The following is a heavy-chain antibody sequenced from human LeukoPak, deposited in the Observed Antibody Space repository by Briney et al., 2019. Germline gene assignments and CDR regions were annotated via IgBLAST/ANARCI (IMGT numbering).Heavy chain of an antibody. J-gene: IGHJ4*02. V-gene: IGHV1-2*02. CDR1: GYTFTGYY. CDR3: ARGGGSYSAIDY. CDR2: INPNSGGT. D-gene: IGHD1-26*01. Sequence: GASVKVSCKASGYTFTGYYMHWVRQAPGQGLEWMGWINPNSGGTNYAQKLQGRVTMTTDTSTSTAYMELRSLRSDDTAVYYCARGGGSYSAIDYWGQGTLVTVSS.